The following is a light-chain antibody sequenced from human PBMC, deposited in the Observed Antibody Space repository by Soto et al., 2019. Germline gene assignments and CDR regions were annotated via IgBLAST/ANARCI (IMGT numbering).Light chain of an antibody. V-gene: IGLV2-14*01. CDR3: SSYTSSSTPYV. Sequence: QSALTQAASVSGSPGQSITISCTGTSSDVGGYNYVSWYQQHPVKAPKLMIYDVTNRPSGVSDRFSGSKSGNTASLPISGLQAEDEADYYCSSYTSSSTPYVFGTGTQLTVL. J-gene: IGLJ1*01. CDR1: SSDVGGYNY. CDR2: DVT.